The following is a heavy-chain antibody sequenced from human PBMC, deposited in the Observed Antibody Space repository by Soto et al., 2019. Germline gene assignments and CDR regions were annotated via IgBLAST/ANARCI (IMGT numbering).Heavy chain of an antibody. D-gene: IGHD6-13*01. CDR3: ARLQRRELIAAAGSWYFDY. CDR2: IYYSGST. V-gene: IGHV4-39*01. J-gene: IGHJ4*02. Sequence: SETLSFTCTVSGGSISSSSYYWGWIRQPPGKGLEWIGSIYYSGSTYYNPSLKSRVTISVDTSKNQFSLKLSSVTAADTAVYYCARLQRRELIAAAGSWYFDYWGQGTLVTVSS. CDR1: GGSISSSSYY.